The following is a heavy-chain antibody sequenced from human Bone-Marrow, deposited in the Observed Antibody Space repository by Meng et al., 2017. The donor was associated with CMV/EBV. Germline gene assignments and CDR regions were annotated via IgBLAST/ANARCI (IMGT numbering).Heavy chain of an antibody. D-gene: IGHD1-1*01. CDR1: GFTFGDYG. Sequence: GGSLRLSCAASGFTFGDYGMTWVRQAPGKGLEWVSGVNRNGDRTDYADSVKGRFTFSRDNAKNSLYLQMNSLRAEDTAFYYSARGATGTRFDYWGQGTLVTVSS. CDR3: ARGATGTRFDY. J-gene: IGHJ4*02. V-gene: IGHV3-20*04. CDR2: VNRNGDRT.